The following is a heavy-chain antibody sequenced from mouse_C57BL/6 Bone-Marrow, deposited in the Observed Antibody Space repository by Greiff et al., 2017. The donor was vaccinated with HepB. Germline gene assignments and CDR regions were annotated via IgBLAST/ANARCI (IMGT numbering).Heavy chain of an antibody. CDR3: AKEKYGNYVDYFDY. CDR2: IDPSDSYT. J-gene: IGHJ2*01. V-gene: IGHV1-69*01. Sequence: QVQLQQPGAELVMPGASVKLSCKASGYTFTSYWMHWVKQRPGQGLEWIGEIDPSDSYTNYNQKFKGKSTLTVDKSSSTAYMQLSSLTSEDSAVYYCAKEKYGNYVDYFDYWGQGTTLTVSS. CDR1: GYTFTSYW. D-gene: IGHD2-10*02.